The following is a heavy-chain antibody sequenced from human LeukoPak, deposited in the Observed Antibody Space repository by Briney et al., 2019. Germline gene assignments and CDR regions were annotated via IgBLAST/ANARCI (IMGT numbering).Heavy chain of an antibody. Sequence: PGGSLRLSCAASGFTFSSYSMNWVRQAPGKGLEWVSSISSSSSYIYYADSVKGRFTISRDNAKNSLYLQMNSLRAEDTAVYYCAKGLPTFSSSSWYFDNWGQGTLVTVSS. CDR2: ISSSSSYI. D-gene: IGHD6-6*01. CDR1: GFTFSSYS. V-gene: IGHV3-21*04. CDR3: AKGLPTFSSSSWYFDN. J-gene: IGHJ4*02.